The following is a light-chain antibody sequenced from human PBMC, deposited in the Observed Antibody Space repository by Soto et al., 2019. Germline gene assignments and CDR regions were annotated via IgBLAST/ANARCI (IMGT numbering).Light chain of an antibody. CDR2: EVT. CDR3: RSYTTNTAPVV. CDR1: SGDIGSYTY. V-gene: IGLV2-14*01. Sequence: VLTQPASVSGSPGQSITISCTGTSGDIGSYTYVSWYQQYPGKAPKLLISEVTNRPSGVSNRFSGSKSGNTASLTISGLQAEDEAHYYCRSYTTNTAPVVFGGGTKVTV. J-gene: IGLJ2*01.